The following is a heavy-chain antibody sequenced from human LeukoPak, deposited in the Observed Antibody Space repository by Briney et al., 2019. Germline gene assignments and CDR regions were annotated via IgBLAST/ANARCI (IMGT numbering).Heavy chain of an antibody. CDR1: GGSITNYY. Sequence: SETLSLTCSLPGGSITNYYWSWIRQPPGKGLEWIAWIYSSGNTEYNPSLKSRVTISLGTSNNQFSLRLTSVTASDTGGYFCARTGVYSCSGPSWAFYFLGQGTMVTVS. V-gene: IGHV4-4*09. D-gene: IGHD3-10*02. J-gene: IGHJ3*01. CDR2: IYSSGNT. CDR3: ARTGVYSCSGPSWAFYF.